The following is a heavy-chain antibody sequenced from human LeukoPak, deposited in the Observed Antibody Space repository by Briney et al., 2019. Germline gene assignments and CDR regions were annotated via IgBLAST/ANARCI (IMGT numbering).Heavy chain of an antibody. CDR2: ISGSGGNT. CDR1: GFTFSDYA. Sequence: GGSLRLSCAASGFTFSDYAMNWVRQAPGKGLEWASAISGSGGNTYYADSVKGRFTISRDNSKNTLYLQMNSLRAEDTAVYYCAKRDGAFDYWGQGTLVTVSS. D-gene: IGHD5-24*01. J-gene: IGHJ4*02. V-gene: IGHV3-23*01. CDR3: AKRDGAFDY.